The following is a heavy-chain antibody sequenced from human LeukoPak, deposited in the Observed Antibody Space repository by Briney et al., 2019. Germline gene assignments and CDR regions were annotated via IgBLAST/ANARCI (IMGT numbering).Heavy chain of an antibody. CDR2: ISGSGGTT. D-gene: IGHD5-24*01. V-gene: IGHV3-23*01. CDR3: ARTRRDGYNYGEYYFDY. J-gene: IGHJ4*02. Sequence: PGGSLRLSCAAPGFTFSSYAMSWVRQAPGKGLEWVSTISGSGGTTYYAEFVKGRFTISRDNSKNTLYLQMNSLRAEDTAVYYCARTRRDGYNYGEYYFDYWGQGTLVTVSS. CDR1: GFTFSSYA.